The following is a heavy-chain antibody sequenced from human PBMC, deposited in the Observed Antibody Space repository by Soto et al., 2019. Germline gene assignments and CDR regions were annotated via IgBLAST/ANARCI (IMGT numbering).Heavy chain of an antibody. D-gene: IGHD5-18*01. V-gene: IGHV1-2*04. CDR2: INPNSGGT. CDR1: GYTFTGYY. CDR3: ARDHTYGGYSYEFGY. J-gene: IGHJ4*02. Sequence: GASVKVSCKASGYTFTGYYMHWVRQAPGQGLEWMGWINPNSGGTNYAQKFQGWVTMTRDTSISTAYMELSRLRSDDTAVYYCARDHTYGGYSYEFGYWGQGTLVTVSS.